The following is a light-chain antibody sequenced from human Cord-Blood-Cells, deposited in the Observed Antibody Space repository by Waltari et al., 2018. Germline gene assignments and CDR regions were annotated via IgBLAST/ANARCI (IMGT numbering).Light chain of an antibody. V-gene: IGLV2-14*01. Sequence: QSALTQPASVSGSPGQSITISCTGTSSDVGGYNYVSWYQQHPGKAPKLMIYDVSNRPSGVSNRFPGSKSCNTASLTISGLQAEYEADYYCSSYTSSSTYVFGTGTKVTVL. J-gene: IGLJ1*01. CDR3: SSYTSSSTYV. CDR2: DVS. CDR1: SSDVGGYNY.